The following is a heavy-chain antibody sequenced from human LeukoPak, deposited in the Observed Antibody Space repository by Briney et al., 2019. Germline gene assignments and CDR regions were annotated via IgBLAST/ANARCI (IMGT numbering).Heavy chain of an antibody. CDR3: ARAPRLRAPLDY. V-gene: IGHV3-30-3*01. Sequence: GGSLRLSCAASGFTFSSYAMHWVRQAPGKGLEWVAVISYDGSNKYHADSVKGRITISRDNSKNTLFLQMNSLRAEDTAVYYCARAPRLRAPLDYWGQGTLVTVSS. J-gene: IGHJ4*02. CDR1: GFTFSSYA. CDR2: ISYDGSNK.